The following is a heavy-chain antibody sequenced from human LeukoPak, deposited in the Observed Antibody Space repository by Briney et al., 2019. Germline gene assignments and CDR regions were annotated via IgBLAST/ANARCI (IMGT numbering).Heavy chain of an antibody. V-gene: IGHV4-61*01. CDR1: GGSISSSTYY. CDR2: FYYSGST. Sequence: SETLSLTCTVSGGSISSSTYYWDWIRQPPGKGLEWIGYFYYSGSTNYNPSLKSRVTISMDTSKNQSSLRLNSVTAADTAVYYCARDGYYGSGSFDPWGQGTLVTVSS. CDR3: ARDGYYGSGSFDP. D-gene: IGHD3-10*01. J-gene: IGHJ5*02.